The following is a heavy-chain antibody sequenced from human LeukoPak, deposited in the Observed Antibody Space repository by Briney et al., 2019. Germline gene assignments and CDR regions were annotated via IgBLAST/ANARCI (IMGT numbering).Heavy chain of an antibody. CDR1: GFIFSTYA. Sequence: PGGSLRLSCSVSGFIFSTYAMTWVRQAPGKGLEWVSGISGNSDMTYYADSVKGRFSISRDNSKNTLYLQMNSLRADDTALYYCAKRLWESKGLDPFDIWGQGTMVTVSS. J-gene: IGHJ3*02. CDR3: AKRLWESKGLDPFDI. D-gene: IGHD5-18*01. V-gene: IGHV3-23*01. CDR2: ISGNSDMT.